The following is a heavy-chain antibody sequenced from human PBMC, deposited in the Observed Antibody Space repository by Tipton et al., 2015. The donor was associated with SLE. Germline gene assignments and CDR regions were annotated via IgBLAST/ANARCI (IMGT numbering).Heavy chain of an antibody. CDR2: VYDIDST. CDR1: GASISSYY. J-gene: IGHJ3*02. D-gene: IGHD6-19*01. CDR3: AREEGQWDAFDI. V-gene: IGHV4-59*01. Sequence: TLSLTCTVSGASISSYYWSWVRQPPGKGLEWIGYVYDIDSTNYNPSLKSRVTISLDPSKNQFSLKLSSVTAADTAVYYCAREEGQWDAFDIWGQGTMVTVSS.